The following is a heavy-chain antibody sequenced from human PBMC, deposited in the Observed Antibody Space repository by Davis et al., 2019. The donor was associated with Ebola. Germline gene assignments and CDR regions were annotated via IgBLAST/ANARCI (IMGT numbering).Heavy chain of an antibody. J-gene: IGHJ4*02. V-gene: IGHV3-23*01. D-gene: IGHD2-21*02. CDR2: ISGSGGST. CDR3: AKIVVVTAIPHFDY. CDR1: GFTFSSYA. Sequence: GESLKISCAASGFTFSSYAMTWVRQAPGKGLEWVSAISGSGGSTYYADSVKGRFTISRDNSKKTLYLQMNSLRAEDTAVYYCAKIVVVTAIPHFDYWGQGTLVTVSS.